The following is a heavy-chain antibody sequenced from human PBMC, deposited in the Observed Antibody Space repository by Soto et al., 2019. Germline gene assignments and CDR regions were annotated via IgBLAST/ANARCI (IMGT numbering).Heavy chain of an antibody. CDR1: GGSISSGDYY. Sequence: PSETLSLTCTVSGGSISSGDYYWSWIRQPPGKGLEWIGYIYYSGSTYYNPSLKSRVTISVDTSKNQFSLKLSSVTAADTAVYYCARERREDSGYYNDYWGQGTLVTVSS. V-gene: IGHV4-30-4*01. J-gene: IGHJ4*02. CDR2: IYYSGST. CDR3: ARERREDSGYYNDY. D-gene: IGHD3-3*01.